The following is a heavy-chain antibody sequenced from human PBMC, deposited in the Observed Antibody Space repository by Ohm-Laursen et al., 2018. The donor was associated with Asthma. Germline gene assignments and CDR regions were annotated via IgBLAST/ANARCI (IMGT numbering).Heavy chain of an antibody. CDR3: ARSRGDDILTGSTAYGMDV. CDR1: GYTFTGYY. V-gene: IGHV1-2*04. Sequence: SVKVSCNASGYTFTGYYMHWVRQAPGQGLEWMGWINPNSGGTNYAQKFQGWVTMTRDTSISTAYMELSRLRSDDTAVYYCARSRGDDILTGSTAYGMDVWGQGTTVTVSS. CDR2: INPNSGGT. D-gene: IGHD3-9*01. J-gene: IGHJ6*02.